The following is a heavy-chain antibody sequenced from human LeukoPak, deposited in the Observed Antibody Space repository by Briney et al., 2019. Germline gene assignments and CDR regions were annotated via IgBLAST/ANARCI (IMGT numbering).Heavy chain of an antibody. CDR1: GFTISSYG. Sequence: GTSLRLSCAVSGFTISSYGMHWVRQAPGKGLDWVAVISNDGSKKYYADSVKGRFTISRDNSKNTLSLQVSSLRTEDTAVYYCAKDRYSYAFEYSDSWGQGTLVTVSS. J-gene: IGHJ4*02. V-gene: IGHV3-30*18. CDR3: AKDRYSYAFEYSDS. D-gene: IGHD5-18*01. CDR2: ISNDGSKK.